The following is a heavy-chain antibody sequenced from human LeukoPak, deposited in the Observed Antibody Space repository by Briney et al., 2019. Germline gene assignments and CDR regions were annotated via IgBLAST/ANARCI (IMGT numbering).Heavy chain of an antibody. Sequence: GGSLRLSCVASGFSFGNYAMSWVRQAPGKGLQWVSQISGTGGATWYAGFARDRFTISRDNSKKTLYLQMSGLRVEDTAMYYCVKDPRDTYGTNWFVSWGEGTLLIVSS. CDR2: ISGTGGAT. V-gene: IGHV3-23*01. J-gene: IGHJ5*01. D-gene: IGHD2-21*01. CDR1: GFSFGNYA. CDR3: VKDPRDTYGTNWFVS.